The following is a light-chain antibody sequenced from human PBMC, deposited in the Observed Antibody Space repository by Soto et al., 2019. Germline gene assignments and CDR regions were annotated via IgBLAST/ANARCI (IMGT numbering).Light chain of an antibody. CDR1: QTISTW. CDR2: DAS. V-gene: IGKV1-5*01. CDR3: QQYTKTNNRWM. Sequence: DIQMTQSPSTLSASVGDRVTITCRASQTISTWMAWYQQKPGKAPKLPVYDASTLQSGVASRFSGSGSGTEFTLIISGLQPDDSATYYCQQYTKTNNRWMFGQGTRVDIK. J-gene: IGKJ1*01.